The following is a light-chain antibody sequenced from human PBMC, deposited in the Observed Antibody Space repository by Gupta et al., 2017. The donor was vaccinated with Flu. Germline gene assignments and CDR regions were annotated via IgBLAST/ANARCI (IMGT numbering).Light chain of an antibody. CDR2: KAS. CDR3: QEYKSFSGT. V-gene: IGKV1-5*03. Sequence: PSTLSASVGDRVTITGRASQSISNWLAWYQQKPGKAPNLLIYKASRLETGVPSKFSGSGSGTEFTLTISSLQPDDFATYYCQEYKSFSGTFGQGTKLEIK. J-gene: IGKJ2*02. CDR1: QSISNW.